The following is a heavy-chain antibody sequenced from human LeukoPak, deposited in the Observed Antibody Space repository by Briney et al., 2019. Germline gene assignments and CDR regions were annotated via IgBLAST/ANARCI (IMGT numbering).Heavy chain of an antibody. D-gene: IGHD3-22*01. V-gene: IGHV3-33*01. J-gene: IGHJ4*02. Sequence: PGGSLRLSCAASGFTFSSYGMRWVRQAPGKGLEWVAFIWYDGSNKYYATYVHARFTISRDTSKNPLSLHMNSLRAEDTAVYYCARDGYYYDSSGYYFDYWGQGTLVTVSS. CDR2: IWYDGSNK. CDR3: ARDGYYYDSSGYYFDY. CDR1: GFTFSSYG.